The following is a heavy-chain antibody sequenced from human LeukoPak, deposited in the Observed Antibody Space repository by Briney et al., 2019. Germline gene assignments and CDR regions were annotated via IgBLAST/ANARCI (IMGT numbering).Heavy chain of an antibody. CDR1: GGSVTSGGYS. J-gene: IGHJ6*02. V-gene: IGHV4-30-2*01. CDR2: IYHSGST. D-gene: IGHD5-12*01. CDR3: ARDPGYSGYRGGMDV. Sequence: SETPSLTCAVSGGSVTSGGYSWSWIRQPPGKGLEWIGHIYHSGSTYYNPSLKSRVTISVDRSKTQFSLKLSSVTAADTAVYYCARDPGYSGYRGGMDVWGQGTTVTVSS.